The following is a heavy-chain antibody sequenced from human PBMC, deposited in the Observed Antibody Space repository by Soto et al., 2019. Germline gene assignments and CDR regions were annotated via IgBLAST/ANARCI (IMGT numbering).Heavy chain of an antibody. J-gene: IGHJ4*02. CDR1: GYTFTSYG. V-gene: IGHV1-18*01. CDR2: ISAYNGNT. Sequence: GASVKVSCKASGYTFTSYGISWVRQAPGQGLEWMGWISAYNGNTNYAQKLQGRVTMTTDTSTSTAYMELRSLRSDDTAVYYCARDACSSTSCYYYFAYGGQETLATVSS. CDR3: ARDACSSTSCYYYFAY. D-gene: IGHD2-2*01.